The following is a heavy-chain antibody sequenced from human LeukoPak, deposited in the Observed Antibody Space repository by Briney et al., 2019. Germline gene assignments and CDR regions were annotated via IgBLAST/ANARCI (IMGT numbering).Heavy chain of an antibody. Sequence: PGGSLRLSCAASGFSFNTYNMNWVPQAPGKGLEWVSSISRAGDYIYYADSVKGRFTISRDNAKKSLYLQMTRLRVEDTAIYYCARDDLLTGYAFDVWGQGTMVTVSS. D-gene: IGHD3-9*01. CDR3: ARDDLLTGYAFDV. CDR1: GFSFNTYN. J-gene: IGHJ3*01. V-gene: IGHV3-21*04. CDR2: ISRAGDYI.